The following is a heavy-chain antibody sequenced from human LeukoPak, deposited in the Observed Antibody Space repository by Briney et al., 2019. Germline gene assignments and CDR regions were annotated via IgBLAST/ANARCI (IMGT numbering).Heavy chain of an antibody. D-gene: IGHD4-11*01. CDR2: IYTSGST. V-gene: IGHV4-61*02. J-gene: IGHJ3*02. CDR3: ARGTDDYSDAFDI. Sequence: SQTLSLTCTVSGGSISSGSYYWSWIRQPAGKGLEWIGRIYTSGSTNYNPSLKSRVTISVDTSKNQFSLKLSSVTAADTAVYYCARGTDDYSDAFDIWGQGTMVTVSS. CDR1: GGSISSGSYY.